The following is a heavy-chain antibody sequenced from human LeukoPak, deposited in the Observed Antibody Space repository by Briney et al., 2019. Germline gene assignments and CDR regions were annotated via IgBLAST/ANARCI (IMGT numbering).Heavy chain of an antibody. V-gene: IGHV3-30*02. D-gene: IGHD3-22*01. CDR2: TRYDGYNK. J-gene: IGHJ4*02. CDR1: GFTLSNYG. Sequence: PGGSLRLSCGASGFTLSNYGMHWVRQAPGKGLEWLAFTRYDGYNKYYADSVKGRFTISRDNSKNTLYLEMNSLRAEDTAFYYCARVQQYDKFDYWGQGTLVTVSS. CDR3: ARVQQYDKFDY.